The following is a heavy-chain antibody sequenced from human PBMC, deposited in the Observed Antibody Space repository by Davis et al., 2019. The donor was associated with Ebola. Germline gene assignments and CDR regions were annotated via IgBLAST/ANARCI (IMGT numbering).Heavy chain of an antibody. CDR3: AKVPGGSSWTYYFDS. D-gene: IGHD6-13*01. CDR1: GFIFSSDA. Sequence: PGGSLRLSCAATGFIFSSDAMHWVRQAPGKGLEWVAGISYDGGNKIYTDSVKGRFTISRDNSKNTLYLHMNSLRAEDTAVYYCAKVPGGSSWTYYFDSWGQGALVTVSS. V-gene: IGHV3-30*04. CDR2: ISYDGGNK. J-gene: IGHJ4*02.